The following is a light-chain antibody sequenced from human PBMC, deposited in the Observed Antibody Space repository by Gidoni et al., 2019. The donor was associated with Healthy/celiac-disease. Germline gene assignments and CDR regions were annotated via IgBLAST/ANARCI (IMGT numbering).Light chain of an antibody. CDR3: QSYDSSLSEV. Sequence: QSVLTQPPSVSGAPGQRVTISCTGSSSNIGAGYDVHWYQQLPETAPKLLIYGNSNRTSGVPDRFSGSKSGTSASLAITGLQAEDEADYYCQSYDSSLSEVFGGGTKLTVL. CDR2: GNS. CDR1: SSNIGAGYD. J-gene: IGLJ2*01. V-gene: IGLV1-40*01.